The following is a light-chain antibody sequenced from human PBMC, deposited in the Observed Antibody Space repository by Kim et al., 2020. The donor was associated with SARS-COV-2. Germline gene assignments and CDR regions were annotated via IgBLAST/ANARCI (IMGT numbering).Light chain of an antibody. CDR2: GNS. CDR3: QSYDSSLSGSGV. V-gene: IGLV1-40*01. CDR1: SCIIGAGYD. Sequence: VTISVTRVSCIIGAGYDVVWYQQLPGTTTKLLIYGNSNRPAGVPDRFSGSKSGTSASLAITGLQAEDEADYYCQSYDSSLSGSGVFGTGTKVTVL. J-gene: IGLJ1*01.